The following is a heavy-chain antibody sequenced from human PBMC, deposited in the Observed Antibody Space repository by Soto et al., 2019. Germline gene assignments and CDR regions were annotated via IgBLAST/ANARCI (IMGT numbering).Heavy chain of an antibody. J-gene: IGHJ6*02. CDR1: GFTFRSYG. Sequence: QVQLVESGGGVVQPGRSLRLSCAASGFTFRSYGMHWVRQAPGKGLEWVALISYDGSNKYYADSVKGRFTISRDNSKNKLYLQMNSLRGEDTAVYYCAKTAPYCSGGSCYGAYYYYGMDVWGQGTTVTVSS. CDR3: AKTAPYCSGGSCYGAYYYYGMDV. D-gene: IGHD2-15*01. CDR2: ISYDGSNK. V-gene: IGHV3-30*18.